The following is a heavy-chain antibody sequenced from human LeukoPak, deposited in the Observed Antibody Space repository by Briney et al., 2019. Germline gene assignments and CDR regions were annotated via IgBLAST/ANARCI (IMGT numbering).Heavy chain of an antibody. CDR3: ASSSSWYYFDY. D-gene: IGHD6-13*01. J-gene: IGHJ4*02. CDR1: GGSFSGYY. CDR2: INHSGST. V-gene: IGHV4-34*01. Sequence: SETLSLTCAVYGGSFSGYYWSWIRQPPGKGLEWIGEINHSGSTNYNPSLKSRVTISIDTSKNQFSLRLTSVTAADTAVYYCASSSSWYYFDYWGQGTLVTVSS.